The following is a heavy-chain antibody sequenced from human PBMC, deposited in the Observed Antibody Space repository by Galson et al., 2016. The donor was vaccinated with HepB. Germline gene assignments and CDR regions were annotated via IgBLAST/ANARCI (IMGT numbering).Heavy chain of an antibody. CDR3: SRELSFSGSYSYFDY. D-gene: IGHD1-26*01. V-gene: IGHV3-49*03. J-gene: IGHJ4*02. Sequence: SLRLSCATSGFTFGDHAMNWFRQTLGKGLEWVGVIRSKAYGATTEYAASVKGRCTISRDDSKSIAYLQVNSLKTEDTAVYYCSRELSFSGSYSYFDYCGPGPLVTVSS. CDR2: IRSKAYGATT. CDR1: GFTFGDHA.